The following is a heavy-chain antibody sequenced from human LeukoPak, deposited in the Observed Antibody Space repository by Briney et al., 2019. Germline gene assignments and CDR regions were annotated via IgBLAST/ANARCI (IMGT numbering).Heavy chain of an antibody. CDR1: GGSISSTTW. Sequence: SGTLSLTCAVSGGSISSTTWWSWVRQSPGKGLEWIGEIYHSGNTNYNPSLKSRVAISLDKSSNQFSLRLTSVTAADTAMYFCAREEMPGKFDYWGQGTLVTVSS. V-gene: IGHV4-4*02. J-gene: IGHJ4*02. D-gene: IGHD1-26*01. CDR2: IYHSGNT. CDR3: AREEMPGKFDY.